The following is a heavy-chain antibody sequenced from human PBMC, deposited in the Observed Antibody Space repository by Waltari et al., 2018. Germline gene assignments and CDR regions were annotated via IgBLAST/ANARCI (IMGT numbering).Heavy chain of an antibody. Sequence: QVQMQESGPGLVKPSETLSLTCDVSGYSISGGYFWGWIRQPPGKGLEWIGSIFHSGRTYYNPSIKSRVTLSVDTSKNQISLTLSSVIAADTDVYYCARSSGYYSFSSWGQGTLVTVSS. CDR3: ARSSGYYSFSS. D-gene: IGHD3-22*01. CDR1: GYSISGGYF. V-gene: IGHV4-38-2*01. CDR2: IFHSGRT. J-gene: IGHJ5*02.